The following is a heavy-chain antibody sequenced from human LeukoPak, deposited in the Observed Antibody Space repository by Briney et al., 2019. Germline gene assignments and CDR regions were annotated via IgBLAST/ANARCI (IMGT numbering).Heavy chain of an antibody. CDR1: DGSISSSY. CDR2: IYYSGST. J-gene: IGHJ2*01. Sequence: SETLSLTCAVSDGSISSSYWSWIRQPPGKGLEGLGYIYYSGSTDYNPSLKSRVTIYVATSKNQFSLKLSSVTAADTAVYYCARYGGNSAFYWYFDLWGRGTLVTVSS. CDR3: ARYGGNSAFYWYFDL. V-gene: IGHV4-59*01. D-gene: IGHD4-23*01.